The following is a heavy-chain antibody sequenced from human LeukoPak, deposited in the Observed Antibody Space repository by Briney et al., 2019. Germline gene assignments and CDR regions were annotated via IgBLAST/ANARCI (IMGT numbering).Heavy chain of an antibody. Sequence: SETLSLTCAVYGGSFSGYYWSWIRQPPGKGLEWIGEINHSGSTYYNPSLKSRVTISVDTSKNQFSLKLSSVTAADTAVYYCARHRRYFGGHWGYDSSGYYYDWFDPWGQGTLVTVSS. CDR1: GGSFSGYY. CDR2: INHSGST. J-gene: IGHJ5*02. CDR3: ARHRRYFGGHWGYDSSGYYYDWFDP. V-gene: IGHV4-34*01. D-gene: IGHD3-22*01.